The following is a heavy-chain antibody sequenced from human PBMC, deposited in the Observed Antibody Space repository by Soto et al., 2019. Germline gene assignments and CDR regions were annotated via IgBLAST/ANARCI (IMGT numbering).Heavy chain of an antibody. CDR3: TRDVWFGAYYYGMDV. D-gene: IGHD3-10*01. CDR2: IRSKAYGGTT. CDR1: GFTFGDYA. V-gene: IGHV3-49*04. Sequence: QPGGSLRLSCTASGFTFGDYAMSWVRQAPGKGLEWVGFIRSKAYGGTTEYAASVKGRFTISRDDSKSIAYLQMNSLKTEDTAVYYCTRDVWFGAYYYGMDVWGQGTTVTVSS. J-gene: IGHJ6*02.